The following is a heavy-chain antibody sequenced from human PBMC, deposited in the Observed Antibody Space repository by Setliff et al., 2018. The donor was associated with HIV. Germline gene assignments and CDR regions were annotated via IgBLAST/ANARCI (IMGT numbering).Heavy chain of an antibody. J-gene: IGHJ4*02. Sequence: LRLSCAASGFIFSKSCMSWVRQAPGKGLEWVAVISYDGSNKYYADSVKGRFTISRDNSKNTLYLDMNTLRAEDTAVYYCARDQGYSYGHGFDYWGQGTLVTVSS. CDR2: ISYDGSNK. CDR1: GFIFSKSC. CDR3: ARDQGYSYGHGFDY. D-gene: IGHD5-18*01. V-gene: IGHV3-30*05.